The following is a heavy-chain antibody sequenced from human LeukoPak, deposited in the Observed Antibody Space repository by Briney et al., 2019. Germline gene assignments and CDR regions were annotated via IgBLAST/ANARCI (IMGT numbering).Heavy chain of an antibody. CDR2: IIPIFGTA. CDR3: ARDRNYYDSSGYYLLPRYFDP. Sequence: ASVKVSCKASGGTFSSYAISWVRQAPGQGLEWMGGIIPIFGTANYAQKFQGRVTITADESTSTAYMELSSLRSEDTAVYYCARDRNYYDSSGYYLLPRYFDPWGQGTLVTVSS. D-gene: IGHD3-22*01. J-gene: IGHJ5*02. V-gene: IGHV1-69*13. CDR1: GGTFSSYA.